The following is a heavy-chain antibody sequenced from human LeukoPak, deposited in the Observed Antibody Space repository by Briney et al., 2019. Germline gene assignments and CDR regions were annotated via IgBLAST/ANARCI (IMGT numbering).Heavy chain of an antibody. Sequence: PGGSLRLSCIASGFTFDNYAMHWVRQAPGKGLEWVSGISWNSGSIGYADSVKGRFTISRDNAKNSLYLQMNSLRAEDTAVYYCAGRCHYDAFDIWGEGTMVTVSS. CDR1: GFTFDNYA. CDR2: ISWNSGSI. D-gene: IGHD1-26*01. V-gene: IGHV3-9*01. CDR3: AGRCHYDAFDI. J-gene: IGHJ3*02.